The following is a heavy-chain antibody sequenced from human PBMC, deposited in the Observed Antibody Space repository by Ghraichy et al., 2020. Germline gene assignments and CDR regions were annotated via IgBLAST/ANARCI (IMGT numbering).Heavy chain of an antibody. CDR2: IGSSGTTI. D-gene: IGHD6-13*01. V-gene: IGHV3-11*01. Sequence: GESLNISCAASGFTSSHYYMSWIRQTPGKGLEWLSYIGSSGTTIDYADSVKGRFTISRDNSKNSLYMQMNSLRAEDTAVYYCARDRWAYEYWGQGTLVTVSS. J-gene: IGHJ4*02. CDR1: GFTSSHYY. CDR3: ARDRWAYEY.